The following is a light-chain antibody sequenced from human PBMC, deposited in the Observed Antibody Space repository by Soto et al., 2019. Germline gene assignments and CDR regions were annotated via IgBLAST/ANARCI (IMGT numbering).Light chain of an antibody. Sequence: DIPMTQSPSTLSASVGDRVTITCRASQSVSNWLAWYQQRPGKAPTLLIYDASSLESGVPSRFSGSGSGTEFTLTISSLQPDDYATYYCQQYTSSPLTFGGGTKVDIK. CDR2: DAS. V-gene: IGKV1-5*01. CDR1: QSVSNW. J-gene: IGKJ4*01. CDR3: QQYTSSPLT.